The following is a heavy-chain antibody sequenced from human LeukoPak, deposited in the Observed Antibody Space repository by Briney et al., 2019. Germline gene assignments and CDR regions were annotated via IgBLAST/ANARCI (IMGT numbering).Heavy chain of an antibody. J-gene: IGHJ4*02. CDR3: ARDLGWLHYED. V-gene: IGHV3-23*01. CDR1: GFTFSSHG. Sequence: GGSLRLSCAAPGFTFSSHGMNWVRQAPGKGLEWVSGIGGTGGFITYYAESVKGRSTVSRDNSKNKLYLQMNSLRADDTAIYYCARDLGWLHYEDWGQGTLVTVSS. D-gene: IGHD5-12*01. CDR2: IGGTGGFIT.